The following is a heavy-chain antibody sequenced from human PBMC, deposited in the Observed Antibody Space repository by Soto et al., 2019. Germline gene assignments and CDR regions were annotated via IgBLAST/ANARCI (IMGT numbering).Heavy chain of an antibody. D-gene: IGHD3-10*01. Sequence: EVQLVESGGGLVQPGGSLKLSCAASGFTFSGSAMHWVRQASGKGLEWVGRIRSKANSYATAYAASVKGRFTISRDDSKNTAYLQMNSLKTEDTAVYYCRMGRFYGSGSFIDIWGQGTMVTVSS. V-gene: IGHV3-73*02. CDR2: IRSKANSYAT. J-gene: IGHJ3*02. CDR1: GFTFSGSA. CDR3: RMGRFYGSGSFIDI.